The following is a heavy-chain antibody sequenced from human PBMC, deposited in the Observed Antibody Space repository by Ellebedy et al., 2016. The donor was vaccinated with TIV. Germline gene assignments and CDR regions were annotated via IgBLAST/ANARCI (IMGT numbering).Heavy chain of an antibody. CDR2: INSDGSTT. D-gene: IGHD4-17*01. J-gene: IGHJ6*02. V-gene: IGHV3-74*01. Sequence: GESLKISXAASGFTFSNYWMHWVRQAPGKGLVWVSRINSDGSTTSYADSVKGRFTISRDNAKNTLYLQMNSLRAEDTAVYYCARDYAYGLDVWGQGTTVTVSS. CDR3: ARDYAYGLDV. CDR1: GFTFSNYW.